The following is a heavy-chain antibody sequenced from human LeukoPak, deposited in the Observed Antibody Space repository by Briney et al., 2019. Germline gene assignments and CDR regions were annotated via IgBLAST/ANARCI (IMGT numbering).Heavy chain of an antibody. CDR1: GGTFITYA. CDR2: IIPILGIA. Sequence: SVKVSCKVSGGTFITYAISWVRQAPGQGLEWMGRIIPILGIANNAQKLQGRVTITADKPTSTAYMELNNLTYEDTAVYYCARAHDSYYYGSGSPSMDVWGQGTTVTVSS. D-gene: IGHD3-10*01. V-gene: IGHV1-69*04. J-gene: IGHJ6*02. CDR3: ARAHDSYYYGSGSPSMDV.